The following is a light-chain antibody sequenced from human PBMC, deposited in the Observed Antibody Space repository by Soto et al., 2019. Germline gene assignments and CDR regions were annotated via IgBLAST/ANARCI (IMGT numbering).Light chain of an antibody. CDR3: KPGVQAAPI. Sequence: EIVMTQSPLSLPVTPGEPASISCRSSQSLLHSNGYNYLDWYLQKQGQSPQVLIYLGSNRASGVYDRFSRRGSVTDFTLNISRVEAEDVGIYYCKPGVQAAPIFGPGTKVDIK. J-gene: IGKJ3*01. CDR2: LGS. V-gene: IGKV2-28*01. CDR1: QSLLHSNGYNY.